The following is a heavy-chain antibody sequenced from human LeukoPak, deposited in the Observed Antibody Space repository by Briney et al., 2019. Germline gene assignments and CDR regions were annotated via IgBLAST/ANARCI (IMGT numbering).Heavy chain of an antibody. V-gene: IGHV3-48*03. CDR2: ISSSGSTI. D-gene: IGHD1-26*01. J-gene: IGHJ4*02. Sequence: GGSLRLSCVASGFTFTSDAMNWVRQAPGKGLEWISYISSSGSTIYNADSMKGRFTISRDNAKNSLYLQMNSLRAEDTAVYYCARDISGSYSDYWGQGTLVTVSS. CDR1: GFTFTSDA. CDR3: ARDISGSYSDY.